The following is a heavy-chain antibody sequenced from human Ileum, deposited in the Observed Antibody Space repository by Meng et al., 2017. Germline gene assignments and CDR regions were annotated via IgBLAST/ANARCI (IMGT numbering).Heavy chain of an antibody. CDR2: SRNKANSYTT. J-gene: IGHJ4*02. CDR3: ARETRSYYSLYYFDY. D-gene: IGHD2-2*02. CDR1: GFTFSSYG. V-gene: IGHV3-72*01. Sequence: GGSLRLSCAASGFTFSSYGMYWVRQAPGKGLEWVGRSRNKANSYTTQYAASVKGRFTISRDDSKNSLYLQMNSLKTEDTAVYYCARETRSYYSLYYFDYWGQGTLVTVSS.